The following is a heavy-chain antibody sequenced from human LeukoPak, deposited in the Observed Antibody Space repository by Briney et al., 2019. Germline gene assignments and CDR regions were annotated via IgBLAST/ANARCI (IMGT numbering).Heavy chain of an antibody. CDR2: IYPGDSDT. D-gene: IGHD4-17*01. CDR3: ASQRTYDYGDYVVPWYFDY. CDR1: GYSFTSYW. Sequence: RGESLQISCQGSGYSFTSYWIGWVRQLPGKGLEWMGIIYPGDSDTRYSPSFQGQVTISADKSISTAYLQWSSLKASDTAMYYCASQRTYDYGDYVVPWYFDYWGQGTLVTVSS. V-gene: IGHV5-51*01. J-gene: IGHJ4*02.